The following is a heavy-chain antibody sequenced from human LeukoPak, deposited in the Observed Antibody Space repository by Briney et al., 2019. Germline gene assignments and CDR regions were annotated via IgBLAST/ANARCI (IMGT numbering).Heavy chain of an antibody. CDR2: IYHSGST. V-gene: IGHV4-4*02. Sequence: PSETLSLTCAVSGGSISSSNWWSRVRQPPGKGLEWIGEIYHSGSTNYNPSLKSRVTISVDKSKNQFSLKLSSVTAADTAVYYCARQRQWPYYFDYWGQGTLVTVSS. CDR1: GGSISSSNW. D-gene: IGHD6-19*01. CDR3: ARQRQWPYYFDY. J-gene: IGHJ4*02.